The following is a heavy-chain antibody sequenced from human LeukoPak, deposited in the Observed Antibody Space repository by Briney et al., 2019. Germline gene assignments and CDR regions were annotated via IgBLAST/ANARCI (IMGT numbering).Heavy chain of an antibody. Sequence: SETLSLTCAVYGGSFSHYYWSWIRQPPGKGLEWIGEINHSGFTKYNPSLKSRLTISVDTSKNQFSLKLTSVTAADTAVYYCASYIMGVTTSDYWGQGTLVTVSS. V-gene: IGHV4-34*01. J-gene: IGHJ4*02. CDR1: GGSFSHYY. D-gene: IGHD1-26*01. CDR2: INHSGFT. CDR3: ASYIMGVTTSDY.